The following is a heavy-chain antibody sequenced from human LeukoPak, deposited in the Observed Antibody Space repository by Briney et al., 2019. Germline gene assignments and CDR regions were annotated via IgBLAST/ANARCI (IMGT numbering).Heavy chain of an antibody. CDR1: GFTFSDYY. CDR3: AKGPRITMIVVVPHY. V-gene: IGHV3-23*01. Sequence: GGSLRLSCAASGFTFSDYYMSWVRQAPGKGLEWVSAISGSGGSTYYADSVKGRFTISRDNSKNTLYLQMNSLRAEDTAVYYCAKGPRITMIVVVPHYWGQGTLVTVSS. CDR2: ISGSGGST. J-gene: IGHJ4*02. D-gene: IGHD3-22*01.